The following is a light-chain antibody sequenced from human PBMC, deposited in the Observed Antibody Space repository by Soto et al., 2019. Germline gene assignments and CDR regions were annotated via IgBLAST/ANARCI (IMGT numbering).Light chain of an antibody. CDR3: QQYNKWPST. Sequence: EVVMTHSRASLSLSPVERGTLSCRASQSVTTNLAWYQQKPGQAPRLLIYGTSNRAAGVPARYSGSRSGTDFTLTISSLQSEDFAVYYCQQYNKWPSTFGQGTKVDIK. V-gene: IGKV3-15*01. CDR2: GTS. J-gene: IGKJ1*01. CDR1: QSVTTN.